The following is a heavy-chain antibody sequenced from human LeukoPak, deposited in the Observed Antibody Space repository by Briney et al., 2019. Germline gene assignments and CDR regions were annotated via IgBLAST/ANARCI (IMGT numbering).Heavy chain of an antibody. V-gene: IGHV1-18*01. Sequence: ASVKVSCKASGYNFNKFGISWVRQAPGRGLEWMGWISGHNGNTDSAQKLQDRVTMTTDNAMSTAYLELRSLRSDDTAVYFCVRVGSAYGDRLEFDFWGQGTLVTVSS. CDR1: GYNFNKFG. CDR3: VRVGSAYGDRLEFDF. J-gene: IGHJ4*02. CDR2: ISGHNGNT. D-gene: IGHD4-17*01.